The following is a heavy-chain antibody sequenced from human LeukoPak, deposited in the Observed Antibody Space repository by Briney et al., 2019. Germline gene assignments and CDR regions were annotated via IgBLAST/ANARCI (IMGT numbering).Heavy chain of an antibody. CDR2: ISGDGGST. J-gene: IGHJ4*02. CDR3: VRESERSGWFDY. CDR1: GLITDDYA. V-gene: IGHV3-43*02. D-gene: IGHD6-25*01. Sequence: PGGSLRLSCAAPGLITDDYAIHWVRQAPGKGLEWVSLISGDGGSTFYADSVRGRFTISRDNSKNSLSLQMSSLRSGDTALYFCVRESERSGWFDYWGQGTLVTVSS.